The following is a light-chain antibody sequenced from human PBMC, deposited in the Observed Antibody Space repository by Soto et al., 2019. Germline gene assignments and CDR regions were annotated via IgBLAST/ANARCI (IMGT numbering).Light chain of an antibody. CDR2: EVS. J-gene: IGLJ2*01. Sequence: QSALTQPPSASGSPGQSVTISCTGTSSDVGGYNYVSWYQQHPGKAPKLMIYEVSKRPSGVPDRLSGSKSGNTASRTVSGLQAEDEADYYCSSYACSNNLVVFGGGSKLTFL. CDR3: SSYACSNNLVV. CDR1: SSDVGGYNY. V-gene: IGLV2-8*01.